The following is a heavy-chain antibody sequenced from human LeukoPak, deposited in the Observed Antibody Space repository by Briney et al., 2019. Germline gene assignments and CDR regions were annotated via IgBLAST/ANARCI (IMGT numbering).Heavy chain of an antibody. D-gene: IGHD1-1*01. V-gene: IGHV4-4*02. Sequence: PSETLSLTCAVSGGSISSRNWWSWVRQPPGKGLQWIGEIYQSGSSIYNPSLRSRVTMSVDKSKDQLSLKLSSVTAADTAVYYCASGIRAADFWGQGILVTVSS. CDR1: GGSISSRNW. CDR2: IYQSGSS. CDR3: ASGIRAADF. J-gene: IGHJ4*02.